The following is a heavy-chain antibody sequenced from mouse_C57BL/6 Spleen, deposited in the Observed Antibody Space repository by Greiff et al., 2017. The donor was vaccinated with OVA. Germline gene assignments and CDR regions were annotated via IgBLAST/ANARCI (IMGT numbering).Heavy chain of an antibody. D-gene: IGHD1-1*01. J-gene: IGHJ3*01. Sequence: EVKLQESGPELVKPGASVKISCKASGYSFTGYYMNWVKQSPEKSLEWIGEINPSTGGTSYNQKFKAKATLTVDKSSSTAYMQLKSLTSEDSAVYYCARQTVEFSYWGQGTLVTVSA. CDR3: ARQTVEFSY. V-gene: IGHV1-42*01. CDR1: GYSFTGYY. CDR2: INPSTGGT.